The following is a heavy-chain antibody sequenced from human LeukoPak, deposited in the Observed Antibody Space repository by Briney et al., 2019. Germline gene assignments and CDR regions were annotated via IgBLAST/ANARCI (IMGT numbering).Heavy chain of an antibody. CDR2: IYYSGST. Sequence: SENLSLTCTVSGGSISSYYWSWMRQPPGKGLAWIGYIYYSGSTNYNPSLKSRVTISVDTSKNQFSLKLSSVTAADTAIDYFARDETDYAGKRARGYYFDCWGQGALVTVSS. CDR3: ARDETDYAGKRARGYYFDC. V-gene: IGHV4-59*01. J-gene: IGHJ4*02. CDR1: GGSISSYY. D-gene: IGHD4-23*01.